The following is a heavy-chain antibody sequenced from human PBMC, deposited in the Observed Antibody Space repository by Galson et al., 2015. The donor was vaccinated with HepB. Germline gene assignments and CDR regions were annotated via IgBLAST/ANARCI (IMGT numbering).Heavy chain of an antibody. Sequence: LRLSCAASGFTFSNHWMSWVRQAPGKGLEWVATINQDGSEKYYLDSMKGRFTISRDNAKKSLYLQMNSLRAEDTAVYYCAREGSYLDAFDIWGQGTMVTVSS. V-gene: IGHV3-7*03. CDR2: INQDGSEK. J-gene: IGHJ3*02. CDR3: AREGSYLDAFDI. CDR1: GFTFSNHW. D-gene: IGHD3-10*01.